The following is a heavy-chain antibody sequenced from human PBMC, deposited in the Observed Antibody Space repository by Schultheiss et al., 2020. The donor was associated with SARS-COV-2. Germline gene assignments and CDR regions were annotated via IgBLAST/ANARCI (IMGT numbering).Heavy chain of an antibody. V-gene: IGHV3-21*01. D-gene: IGHD3/OR15-3a*01. J-gene: IGHJ4*02. Sequence: GESLKISCAASGFTFSSYSMNWVRQAPGKGLEWVSSISSSSSYIYYADSVKGRFTISRDNAKNSLYLQMNSLRAEDTAVYYCARDWTETFDYWGQGTLVTVSS. CDR3: ARDWTETFDY. CDR1: GFTFSSYS. CDR2: ISSSSSYI.